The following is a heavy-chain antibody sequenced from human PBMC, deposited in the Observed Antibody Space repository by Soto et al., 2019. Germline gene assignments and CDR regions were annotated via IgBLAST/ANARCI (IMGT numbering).Heavy chain of an antibody. CDR2: IWYDGSNK. D-gene: IGHD3-10*01. CDR3: ARMRYGSGSQTPYYYYGMDV. CDR1: GFTFSSYG. Sequence: GGSLRLSCAASGFTFSSYGMHWVRQAPGKGLEWVAVIWYDGSNKYYADSVKGRFTISRDNSKNTLYLQMNSLRAEDTAVYYCARMRYGSGSQTPYYYYGMDVWGQGTTVTVSS. J-gene: IGHJ6*02. V-gene: IGHV3-33*01.